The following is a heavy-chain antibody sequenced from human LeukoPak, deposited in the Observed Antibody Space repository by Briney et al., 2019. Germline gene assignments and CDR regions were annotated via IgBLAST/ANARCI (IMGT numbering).Heavy chain of an antibody. J-gene: IGHJ5*02. CDR3: AKDPGVIGRTNWFDP. V-gene: IGHV3-30*18. D-gene: IGHD3-10*01. Sequence: GGSLRLSCAASGLSFSSQAMTWVRQAPGKGLEWVAVISYDGSNKYYADSVKGRFTISRDNSKNTLYLQMNSLRAEDTAVYYCAKDPGVIGRTNWFDPWGQGTLVTVSS. CDR2: ISYDGSNK. CDR1: GLSFSSQA.